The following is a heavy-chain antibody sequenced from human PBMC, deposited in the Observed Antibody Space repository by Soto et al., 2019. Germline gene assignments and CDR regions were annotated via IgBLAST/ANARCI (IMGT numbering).Heavy chain of an antibody. D-gene: IGHD3-9*01. Sequence: EVQLVESGGGLVQPGGSLRLSCAASGFTFSSYWMSWVRQAAGKGLEWVANIKQDGSEKYYVDSVKGRFTISRDNAKNSLYLQLNSLRAEDAAVYYCARDSLRYFDWFPYYYYGMDVWGQGTTVTVSS. CDR3: ARDSLRYFDWFPYYYYGMDV. V-gene: IGHV3-7*01. CDR1: GFTFSSYW. CDR2: IKQDGSEK. J-gene: IGHJ6*02.